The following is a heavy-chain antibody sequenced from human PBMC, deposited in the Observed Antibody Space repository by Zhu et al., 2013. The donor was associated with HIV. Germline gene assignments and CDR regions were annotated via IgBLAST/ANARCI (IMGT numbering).Heavy chain of an antibody. V-gene: IGHV1-2*02. CDR1: GHTFTDDY. CDR3: AREQXLALYYYYYGLTS. Sequence: QVQLVQSGAEVKKPGASVKVSCKASGHTFTDDYIHWVRQAPGQGLEWMGWINPDSGGTNYAQHFQGRVAMTRDTSINTAYMELSRLRSDDTAIYYCAREQXLALYYYYYGLTSWAKGPRSPVSS. J-gene: IGHJ6*02. D-gene: IGHD6-13*01. CDR2: INPDSGGT.